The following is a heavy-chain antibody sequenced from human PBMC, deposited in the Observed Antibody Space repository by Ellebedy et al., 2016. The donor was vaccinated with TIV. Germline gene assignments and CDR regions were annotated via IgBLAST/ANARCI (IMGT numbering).Heavy chain of an antibody. J-gene: IGHJ6*02. Sequence: SETLSLXCTVSGGSISSGSYYWSWIRQPAGKGLEWIGRIYTSGSTYYNPSLKSRVTISVDTSKNQFSLKLSSVTAADTAVYYCARDVITMVRGVDDYYYGMDVWGQGTTVTVSS. V-gene: IGHV4-61*02. CDR2: IYTSGST. CDR3: ARDVITMVRGVDDYYYGMDV. CDR1: GGSISSGSYY. D-gene: IGHD3-10*01.